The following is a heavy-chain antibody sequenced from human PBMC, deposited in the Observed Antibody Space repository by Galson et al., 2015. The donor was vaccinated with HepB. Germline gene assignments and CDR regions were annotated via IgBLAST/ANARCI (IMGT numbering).Heavy chain of an antibody. V-gene: IGHV3-48*01. D-gene: IGHD3-22*01. CDR2: ISSSSSTI. Sequence: SLRLSCAASGFTFSSYSMNWVRQAPGKGLEWVSYISSSSSTIYYADSVKGRFTISRDNAKNSLYLQMNSLRAEDTAVYYCARDPYYDSSSPFDYWGQGTLVTVSS. CDR1: GFTFSSYS. J-gene: IGHJ4*02. CDR3: ARDPYYDSSSPFDY.